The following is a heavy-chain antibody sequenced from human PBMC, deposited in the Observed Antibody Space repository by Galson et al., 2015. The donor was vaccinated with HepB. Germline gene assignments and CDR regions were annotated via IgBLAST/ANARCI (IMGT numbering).Heavy chain of an antibody. J-gene: IGHJ3*02. Sequence: SETLSLTCTVSGGSISSYYWSWIRQPPGKGLEWIGYIYYSGSTNYNPSLKSRVTISVDTSKNQFSLKLSSVTAADTAVYYCAAHMYSSSWFHAFDIWGQGTMVTVSS. CDR1: GGSISSYY. D-gene: IGHD6-13*01. V-gene: IGHV4-59*01. CDR3: AAHMYSSSWFHAFDI. CDR2: IYYSGST.